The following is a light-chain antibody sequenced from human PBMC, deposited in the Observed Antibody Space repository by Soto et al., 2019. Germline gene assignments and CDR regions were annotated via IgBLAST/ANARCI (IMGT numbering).Light chain of an antibody. CDR1: QGISSY. CDR2: AAS. Sequence: AIRMTESPSSFSAWTADRFTITCRASQGISSYLAWYQQKPGKAPKLLIYAASTLQSGVPSRFSGSGSGTDFTLTISCLQSEDFATYYCQQYYSYLITFGQGTRLEIK. J-gene: IGKJ5*01. V-gene: IGKV1-8*01. CDR3: QQYYSYLIT.